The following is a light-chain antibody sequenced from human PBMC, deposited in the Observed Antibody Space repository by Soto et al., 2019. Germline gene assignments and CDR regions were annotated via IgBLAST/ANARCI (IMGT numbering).Light chain of an antibody. V-gene: IGKV3-20*01. CDR1: QSVSNNY. CDR3: QHYCSSGT. Sequence: IGLTQSPGTLYLAPGERATLSCRASQSVSNNYLAWYQQKPGQAPRLLIYGASNRATGIPDRFSGSGSGTDFTITISRLEPEDCAVYYCQHYCSSGTFGQGTKVAIK. CDR2: GAS. J-gene: IGKJ1*01.